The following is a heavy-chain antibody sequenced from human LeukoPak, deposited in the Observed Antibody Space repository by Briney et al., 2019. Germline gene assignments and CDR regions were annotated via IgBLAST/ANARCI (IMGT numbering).Heavy chain of an antibody. J-gene: IGHJ6*04. CDR2: INGSSDDI. D-gene: IGHD1-26*01. CDR1: GFTFSSHR. CDR3: ARDSGRYGYYMDV. V-gene: IGHV3-48*01. Sequence: GGSLRLSCAASGFTFSSHRMNWVRQAPGKGLERVADINGSSDDIHYADSVTGRFTISRENAKNSVYLQMNSLRVEDTAVYYCARDSGRYGYYMDVWGKGTTVTVSS.